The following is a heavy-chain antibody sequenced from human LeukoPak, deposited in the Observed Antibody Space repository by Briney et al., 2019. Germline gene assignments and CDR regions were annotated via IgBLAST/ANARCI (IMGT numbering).Heavy chain of an antibody. CDR3: ARGAGGYSYGH. J-gene: IGHJ4*02. Sequence: SETLSLTCTVSGGSISSYYWSWIRQPPGKGLEWIGYIYYSGSTNYNPSLKRRVTISVDTSKNQFSLKRSSVTAADTAVYYCARGAGGYSYGHWGQGTLVTVSS. V-gene: IGHV4-59*01. D-gene: IGHD5-18*01. CDR1: GGSISSYY. CDR2: IYYSGST.